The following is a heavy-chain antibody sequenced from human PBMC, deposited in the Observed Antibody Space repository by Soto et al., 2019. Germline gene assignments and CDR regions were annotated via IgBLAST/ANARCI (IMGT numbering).Heavy chain of an antibody. J-gene: IGHJ6*03. Sequence: GSLRLSCAASGFTFSSYSMNWVRQAPGKGLEWVSYISSSSSTIYYADSVKGRFTISRDNAKNSLYLQMNSLRAEDTAVYYCASPFENYMDVWGKGTTVTVSS. D-gene: IGHD3-9*01. CDR1: GFTFSSYS. V-gene: IGHV3-48*01. CDR3: ASPFENYMDV. CDR2: ISSSSSTI.